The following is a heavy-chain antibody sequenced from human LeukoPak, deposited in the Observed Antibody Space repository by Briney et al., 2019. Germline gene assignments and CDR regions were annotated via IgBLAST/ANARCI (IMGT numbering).Heavy chain of an antibody. D-gene: IGHD6-13*01. CDR3: ATVPRIPAVGNTEYFQY. Sequence: GESLKISCKGSVYSFTSYWIAWVRQMPGKGLEWMGIVNPADSDTRYSPSFQGQVTISVDKSISTAYLQWSSLQASDTAMYYCATVPRIPAVGNTEYFQYWGQGTLVTVSS. CDR1: VYSFTSYW. V-gene: IGHV5-51*01. CDR2: VNPADSDT. J-gene: IGHJ1*01.